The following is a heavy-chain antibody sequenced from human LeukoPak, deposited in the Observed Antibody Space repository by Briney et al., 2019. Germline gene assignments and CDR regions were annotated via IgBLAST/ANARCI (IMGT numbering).Heavy chain of an antibody. CDR3: ARDRDFWSGSGVDYMDV. D-gene: IGHD3-3*01. CDR2: IYYSGST. CDR1: GGSISSGDYY. V-gene: IGHV4-30-4*08. J-gene: IGHJ6*03. Sequence: PSQTLSLTCTVSGGSISSGDYYWSWVRQPPGKGLEWLGYIYYSGSTYYNPSLKSRVAISVDTSKHQFSLKLSSVTAADTAVYYCARDRDFWSGSGVDYMDVWGKGTTVTVSS.